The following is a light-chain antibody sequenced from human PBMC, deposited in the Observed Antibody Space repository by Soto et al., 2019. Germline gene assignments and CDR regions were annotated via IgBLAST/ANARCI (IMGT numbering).Light chain of an antibody. CDR3: TSYSSSSPVL. V-gene: IGLV2-14*01. J-gene: IGLJ2*01. CDR2: EVT. Sequence: QSVLTQPASVSGSLGQSITISCTGTSSDVGAYNYVSWYQQHPDKAPKLLIFEVTNRPLGVSGRFSGSKSGITASLSISGLQPEDEADYYCTSYSSSSPVLFGGGTKLTVL. CDR1: SSDVGAYNY.